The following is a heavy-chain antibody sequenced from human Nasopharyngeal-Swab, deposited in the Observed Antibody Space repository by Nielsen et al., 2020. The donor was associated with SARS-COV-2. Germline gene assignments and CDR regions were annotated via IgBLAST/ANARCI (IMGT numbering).Heavy chain of an antibody. D-gene: IGHD3-3*02. CDR2: FNAGNGNT. Sequence: SVTVSCKPSVYTFPNYAMHLVRQAPGQRLEWVGWFNAGNGNTKYSQKFLARVTITTNTSPSTAYMELSSLRSEDTAVYYCARGGPLLRGMRGISYYFDYWGQGTLVTVSS. CDR3: ARGGPLLRGMRGISYYFDY. J-gene: IGHJ4*02. CDR1: VYTFPNYA. V-gene: IGHV1-3*01.